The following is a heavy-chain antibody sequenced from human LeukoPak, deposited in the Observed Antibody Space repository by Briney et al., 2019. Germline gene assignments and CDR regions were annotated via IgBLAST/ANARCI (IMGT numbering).Heavy chain of an antibody. Sequence: SETLSLTCTVSGGSINIYYWSWIRQPAGKGLEWIGYIYYSGSTNYNPSLKSRATISIDTSKNQFSLNLSSVTAADTAVYYCAREYTLYRSGWFLDYWGQGTLLTVSS. J-gene: IGHJ4*02. CDR3: AREYTLYRSGWFLDY. CDR2: IYYSGST. D-gene: IGHD6-19*01. CDR1: GGSINIYY. V-gene: IGHV4-59*12.